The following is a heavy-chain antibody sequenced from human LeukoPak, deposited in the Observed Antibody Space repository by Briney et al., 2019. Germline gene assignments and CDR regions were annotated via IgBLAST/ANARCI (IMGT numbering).Heavy chain of an antibody. CDR1: GYTFINFA. J-gene: IGHJ4*02. V-gene: IGHV1-3*01. Sequence: ASVKVSCKASGYTFINFAINWGRQAPGQRPEWLGWINAGNGNTKYSQKFQGRVTITRDTSASTAYMELSNLTSEDTAVYYCARGPRAAADDYWGQGTLVTVPS. CDR2: INAGNGNT. CDR3: ARGPRAAADDY. D-gene: IGHD6-13*01.